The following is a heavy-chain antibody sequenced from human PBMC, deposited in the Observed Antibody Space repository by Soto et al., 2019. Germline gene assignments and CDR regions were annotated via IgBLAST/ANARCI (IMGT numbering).Heavy chain of an antibody. CDR1: GGTFSSYA. J-gene: IGHJ3*02. D-gene: IGHD3-22*01. Sequence: VASVKLSCKASGGTFSSYAISWVRQAPGQGLEWMGGIIPIFGTANYAQKFQGRVTITADESTSTAYMELSSLRSEDTAVYYGARVWVDFFYSSGYHLDPFDICGQGSMVIVSS. CDR2: IIPIFGTA. V-gene: IGHV1-69*13. CDR3: ARVWVDFFYSSGYHLDPFDI.